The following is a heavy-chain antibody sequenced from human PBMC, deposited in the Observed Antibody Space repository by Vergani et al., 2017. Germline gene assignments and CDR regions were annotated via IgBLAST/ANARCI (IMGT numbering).Heavy chain of an antibody. CDR1: GYTFTDYF. D-gene: IGHD2-2*01. CDR3: AXVGTSSNRDYFDY. V-gene: IGHV1-2*02. Sequence: QVQLVQSGAEVKKPGASVQVSCKASGYTFTDYFMHWVRQAPGQGLAWMGWINPNSGGTNYAQKFQGRVTMTRDTSISTAYMELSNLRSDDTAVYYCAXVGTSSNRDYFDYWGQGTLVTVSS. J-gene: IGHJ4*02. CDR2: INPNSGGT.